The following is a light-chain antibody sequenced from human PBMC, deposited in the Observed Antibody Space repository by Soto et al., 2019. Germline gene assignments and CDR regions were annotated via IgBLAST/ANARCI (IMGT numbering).Light chain of an antibody. CDR1: QGIGSY. V-gene: IGKV1-9*01. CDR2: AAS. Sequence: DIPLTQSPSFLSASVGDRVTITCRASQGIGSYLAWYQQKPGKAPKLLIYAASTLQSGVPSRFSGSGSGTEFTLTISSLQPEDFATYYCQQLNSYPRTFGQGTRLEIK. CDR3: QQLNSYPRT. J-gene: IGKJ5*01.